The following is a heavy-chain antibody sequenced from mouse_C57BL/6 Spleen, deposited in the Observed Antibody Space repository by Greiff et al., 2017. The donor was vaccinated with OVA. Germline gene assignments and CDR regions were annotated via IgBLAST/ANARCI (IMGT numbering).Heavy chain of an antibody. D-gene: IGHD2-4*01. CDR3: ARHDYDEDYYAMDY. CDR1: GYAFSSYW. Sequence: QVHVKQSGAELVKPGASVKISCKASGYAFSSYWMNWVKQRPGKGLEWIGQIYPGDGDTNYNGKFKGKATLTADKSSSTAYMQLSSLTSEDSAVYFCARHDYDEDYYAMDYWGQGTSVTVSS. V-gene: IGHV1-80*01. J-gene: IGHJ4*01. CDR2: IYPGDGDT.